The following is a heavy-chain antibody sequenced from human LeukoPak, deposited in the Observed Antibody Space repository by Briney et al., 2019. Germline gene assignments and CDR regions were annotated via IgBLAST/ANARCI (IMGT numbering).Heavy chain of an antibody. J-gene: IGHJ4*02. CDR3: ATKQWLAPPPDS. CDR1: GFTFSKYW. Sequence: GGSLRLSCAVSGFTFSKYWVLWVRQAPGKGLESVSRINTDGTVTTYADSVKGRFTVSRDNADNTMFLQMNSVRDEDTAVYYCATKQWLAPPPDSWGQGTPVTVSS. V-gene: IGHV3-74*01. D-gene: IGHD6-19*01. CDR2: INTDGTVT.